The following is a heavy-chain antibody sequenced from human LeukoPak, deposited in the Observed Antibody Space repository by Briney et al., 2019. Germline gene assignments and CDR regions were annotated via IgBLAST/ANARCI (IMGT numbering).Heavy chain of an antibody. CDR3: AKDLTRIVVVITYYFDY. V-gene: IGHV3-23*01. D-gene: IGHD3-22*01. CDR1: GFTFSSYA. CDR2: FSGSGGST. Sequence: GGSLRLSCAASGFTFSSYAMSWVRQAPGKGLECISGFSGSGGSTYYADSVKGRFTISRDNSKNTLYLQMNSLRAEDTAVYYCAKDLTRIVVVITYYFDYWGQGTLVTVSS. J-gene: IGHJ4*02.